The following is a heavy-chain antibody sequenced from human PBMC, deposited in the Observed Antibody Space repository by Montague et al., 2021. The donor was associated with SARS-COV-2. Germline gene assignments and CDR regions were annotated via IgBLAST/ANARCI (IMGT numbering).Heavy chain of an antibody. CDR1: GGSISSTSYY. CDR2: ISYSGST. CDR3: SRHITGSGNAFDI. V-gene: IGHV4-39*01. J-gene: IGHJ3*02. D-gene: IGHD3-10*01. Sequence: SETLSLTCTVSGGSISSTSYYWGWLRQPPGKGRAWIGSISYSGSTYSKSSLKSRVTISVDTSKNQFSLRLSSATAADTAVYYCSRHITGSGNAFDIWGQGTMVTVSS.